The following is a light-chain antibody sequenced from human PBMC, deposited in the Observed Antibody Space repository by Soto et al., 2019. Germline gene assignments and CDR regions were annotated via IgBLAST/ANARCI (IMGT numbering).Light chain of an antibody. CDR3: SSFAGNNNLV. CDR1: SSDVGGYNY. Sequence: QSALTQPPPASGSPGQSVTISCTGTSSDVGGYNYVSWYQQHPGKAPKLMISEVSKRPSGVPDRFSGSKSGNTASLTVSGLQAEDEAAYYCSSFAGNNNLVFGGGTKLTVL. V-gene: IGLV2-8*01. CDR2: EVS. J-gene: IGLJ2*01.